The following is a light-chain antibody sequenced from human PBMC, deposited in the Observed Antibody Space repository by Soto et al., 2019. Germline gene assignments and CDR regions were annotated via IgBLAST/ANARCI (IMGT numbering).Light chain of an antibody. V-gene: IGKV3-15*01. CDR2: GAS. CDR3: QQHNYWPS. J-gene: IGKJ2*01. Sequence: EIVMTQSPATLSVSPGERATLSCRASQSVSSNLAWYQQKPGQAPRLLLYGASTRATGIPGRFSGSGSGTDFTLTIISLQSEDFAVYYCQQHNYWPSFGQGTKLEIK. CDR1: QSVSSN.